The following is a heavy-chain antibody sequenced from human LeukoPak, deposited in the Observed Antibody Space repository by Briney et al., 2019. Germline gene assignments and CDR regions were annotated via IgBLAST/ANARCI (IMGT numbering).Heavy chain of an antibody. CDR2: IYYSGST. CDR1: GGSISSGGYY. Sequence: SETLSLTCTVSGGSISSGGYYWSWIRQHPGKGLEWIGYIYYSGSTYYNPSLQSRVTISVDTSKNQFSLKLSSVTAADTAVYYCARVAFGGVIVSVDYWGQGTLVTVSS. D-gene: IGHD3-16*02. V-gene: IGHV4-31*03. CDR3: ARVAFGGVIVSVDY. J-gene: IGHJ4*02.